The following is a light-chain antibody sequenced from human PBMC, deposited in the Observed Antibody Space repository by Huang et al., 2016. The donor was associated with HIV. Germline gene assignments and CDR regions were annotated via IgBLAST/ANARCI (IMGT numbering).Light chain of an antibody. Sequence: DIQMTQSPSSLSASIGDRVTITCRASRHIYSYLNWYQHRPGKAPKLLIYDAANLEVGVPSRCSGSGSGRNFTLIISSLQPEDFATYYCQQYDSLPRTVGPGTKV. J-gene: IGKJ3*01. CDR1: RHIYSY. CDR2: DAA. V-gene: IGKV1-33*01. CDR3: QQYDSLPRT.